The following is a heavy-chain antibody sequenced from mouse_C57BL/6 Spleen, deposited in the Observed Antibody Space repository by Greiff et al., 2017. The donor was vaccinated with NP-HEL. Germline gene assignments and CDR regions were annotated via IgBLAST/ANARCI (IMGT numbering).Heavy chain of an antibody. CDR2: ISYSGST. J-gene: IGHJ4*01. Sequence: EVKLQESGPGMVKPSQSLSLTCTVTGYSITSGYDWHWIRHFPGNKLEWMGYISYSGSTNYNPSLKSRISITHDTSKNHFFLKLNSVTTEDTATYYCARAGFYYAMDYWGQGTSVTVSS. V-gene: IGHV3-1*01. CDR1: GYSITSGYD. D-gene: IGHD3-1*01. CDR3: ARAGFYYAMDY.